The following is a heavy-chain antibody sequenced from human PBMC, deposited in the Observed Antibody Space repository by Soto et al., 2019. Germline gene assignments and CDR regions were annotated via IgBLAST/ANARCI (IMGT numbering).Heavy chain of an antibody. D-gene: IGHD6-19*01. CDR3: ARRTYTSGWRHYFDY. CDR1: GFSFSSHW. Sequence: EVQLVQSGAEVKKPGESLKISCRGSGFSFSSHWIGWVRQMPGQGLEWMAFIDPHSNTRYSPSFEGQITISADNSINTAYLQWSSLKASDTAIYYCARRTYTSGWRHYFDYWGQGTLVTVSS. CDR2: IDPHSNT. V-gene: IGHV5-51*01. J-gene: IGHJ4*02.